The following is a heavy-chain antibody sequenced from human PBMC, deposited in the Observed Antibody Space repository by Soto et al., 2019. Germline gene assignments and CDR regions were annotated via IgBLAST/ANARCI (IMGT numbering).Heavy chain of an antibody. V-gene: IGHV1-69*01. CDR1: GGTFSSYA. CDR3: ARVVGRVTGTTVHTNYYYGMDV. D-gene: IGHD1-7*01. CDR2: IIPIFGTA. Sequence: QVQLVQSGAEVKKPGSSVKVSCKASGGTFSSYAISWVRQAPGQGLEWMGGIIPIFGTANYAQKFQGRVTITADESTSTAYMELSSLRSEDTAVYYCARVVGRVTGTTVHTNYYYGMDVWGQGTTVTVSS. J-gene: IGHJ6*02.